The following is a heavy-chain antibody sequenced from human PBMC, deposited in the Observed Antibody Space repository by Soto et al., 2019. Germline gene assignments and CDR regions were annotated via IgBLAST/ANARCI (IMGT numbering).Heavy chain of an antibody. D-gene: IGHD2-15*01. V-gene: IGHV3-30*04. CDR3: ARDQCFGGGRSCYYFEI. CDR1: GFTFTTYA. J-gene: IGHJ4*02. CDR2: ISNDGRGK. Sequence: QVQLVESGGGVVQPGRSLRLSCAASGFTFTTYAIHWVRQAPGKGLEWVAVISNDGRGKYYADSVKGRITISRDNSKNTLYLQMNRLRSDDTAVYYCARDQCFGGGRSCYYFEIWGQGTLVNVSS.